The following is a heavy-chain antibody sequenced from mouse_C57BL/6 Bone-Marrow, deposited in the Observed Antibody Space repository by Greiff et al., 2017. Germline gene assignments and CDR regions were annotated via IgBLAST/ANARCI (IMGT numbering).Heavy chain of an antibody. V-gene: IGHV5-12*01. CDR2: ISNGGGST. Sequence: EVQRVESGGGLVQPGGSLKLSCAASGFTFSDYYMYWVRQTPEKRLEWVAYISNGGGSTYYPDTVKGRFTISRDNAKNTLYLQMSRLKSEDTAMYYCARRSDPYYYDYWGQGTTLTVSS. J-gene: IGHJ2*01. CDR3: ARRSDPYYYDY. D-gene: IGHD2-13*01. CDR1: GFTFSDYY.